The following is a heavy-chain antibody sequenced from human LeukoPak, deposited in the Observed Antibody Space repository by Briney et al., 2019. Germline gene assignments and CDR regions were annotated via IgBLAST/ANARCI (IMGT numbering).Heavy chain of an antibody. CDR3: AISGIAVANVGYFYY. CDR1: GYTFTSYG. D-gene: IGHD6-19*01. CDR2: ISAYNGNT. Sequence: ASVKVSCKASGYTFTSYGISWVRQAPGQGLEWMGWISAYNGNTNYAQKLQGRVTMTTDTSTSTAYMELRSLRSDDTAVYYCAISGIAVANVGYFYYWGQGTLVTVSS. J-gene: IGHJ4*02. V-gene: IGHV1-18*01.